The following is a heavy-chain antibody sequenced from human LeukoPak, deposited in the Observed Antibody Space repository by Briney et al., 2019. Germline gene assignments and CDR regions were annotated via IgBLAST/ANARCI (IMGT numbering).Heavy chain of an antibody. D-gene: IGHD6-6*01. CDR3: ARDQRVAARRGLDY. J-gene: IGHJ4*02. Sequence: SETLSLTCAVSGGSIKTNDWWSWVRQPPGKGLEWIGEIYHTGSSKYSPSLKSRVTMSVDKSKNQFSLKLSSVTAADTAVYYCARDQRVAARRGLDYWGQGTLVTVSS. CDR2: IYHTGSS. V-gene: IGHV4-4*02. CDR1: GGSIKTNDW.